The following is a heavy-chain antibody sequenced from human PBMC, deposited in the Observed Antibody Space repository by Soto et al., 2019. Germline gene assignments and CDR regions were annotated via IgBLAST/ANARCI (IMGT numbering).Heavy chain of an antibody. Sequence: GGSLRLSCALSGFNVRTSALHWVRQAPGKGLEWAAVISFDGSKTDYADSVKGRFTISKDTSKNTLNLEMNSLRAEDTAVYFCAREGAVTVAGQRYYGLSVWGQGTTVTVSS. CDR2: ISFDGSKT. CDR3: AREGAVTVAGQRYYGLSV. V-gene: IGHV3-30*04. J-gene: IGHJ6*02. CDR1: GFNVRTSA. D-gene: IGHD6-19*01.